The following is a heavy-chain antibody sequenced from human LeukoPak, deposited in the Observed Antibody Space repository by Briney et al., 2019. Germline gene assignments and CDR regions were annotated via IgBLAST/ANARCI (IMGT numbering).Heavy chain of an antibody. V-gene: IGHV3-48*04. Sequence: GGSLRLSCAASGFSFGSYGLSWVRQAPGKGPQWVSYISGNGGTTHYADSVEGRFTISRDNAKNSLYLQMSSLRAEDTAVYYCARDLDSGNYFFAYWGQGTPVTVSS. CDR2: ISGNGGTT. CDR3: ARDLDSGNYFFAY. J-gene: IGHJ4*02. D-gene: IGHD3-22*01. CDR1: GFSFGSYG.